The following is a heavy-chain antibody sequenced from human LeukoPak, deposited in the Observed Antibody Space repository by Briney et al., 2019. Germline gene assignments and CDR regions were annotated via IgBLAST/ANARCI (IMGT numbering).Heavy chain of an antibody. CDR3: ARDNAAAGLDY. Sequence: GGSLRLSCAASGFTVSSNYMSWVRQAPGKGLEWVSVIYSGDSTYYADSVKGRFTISRDNAKNSLYLQMNSLRAEDTAVYYCARDNAAAGLDYWGQGTLVTVSS. CDR1: GFTVSSNY. D-gene: IGHD6-13*01. CDR2: IYSGDST. V-gene: IGHV3-53*01. J-gene: IGHJ4*02.